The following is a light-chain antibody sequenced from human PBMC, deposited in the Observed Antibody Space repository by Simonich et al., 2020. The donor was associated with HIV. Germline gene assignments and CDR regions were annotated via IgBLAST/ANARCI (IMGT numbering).Light chain of an antibody. CDR2: KAS. Sequence: DIQMTQSPSSVSASVGDRVTLTCRASEVIATWLAWYQQKPGKAPKLLIYKASSLASGVPSRFSGSGSGTEFTLTISSLQPDDFATYYCQQYNSYSLTFGGGTKVEIK. CDR1: EVIATW. CDR3: QQYNSYSLT. V-gene: IGKV1-5*03. J-gene: IGKJ4*01.